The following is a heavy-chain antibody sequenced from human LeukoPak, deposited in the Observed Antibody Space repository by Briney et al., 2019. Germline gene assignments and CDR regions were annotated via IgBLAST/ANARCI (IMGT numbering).Heavy chain of an antibody. CDR2: INTDNGNT. Sequence: GASVKVSCKASGYTFTNYAMNWVRQAPGQRLEWMGWINTDNGNTKYSQEFQGRVTITRDTSASTAYMELSSLKSEDMAVYYCARDQGGSWSNFDYWGQGTLVTVSS. CDR3: ARDQGGSWSNFDY. CDR1: GYTFTNYA. V-gene: IGHV1-3*03. D-gene: IGHD6-13*01. J-gene: IGHJ4*02.